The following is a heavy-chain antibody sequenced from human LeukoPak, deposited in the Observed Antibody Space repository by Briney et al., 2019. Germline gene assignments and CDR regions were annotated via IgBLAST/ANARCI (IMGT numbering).Heavy chain of an antibody. CDR3: ARDLYSYDSSGYWVPSS. Sequence: GASVKVSCKASGYTFTSYYMHWVRQAPGQGLEWMGIINPSGGSTSYAQKFQGRVTMTRDTSTSTVYMELSSLRSEDTAVYYCARDLYSYDSSGYWVPSSWGQGTLVTVSS. V-gene: IGHV1-46*01. J-gene: IGHJ4*02. CDR2: INPSGGST. D-gene: IGHD3-22*01. CDR1: GYTFTSYY.